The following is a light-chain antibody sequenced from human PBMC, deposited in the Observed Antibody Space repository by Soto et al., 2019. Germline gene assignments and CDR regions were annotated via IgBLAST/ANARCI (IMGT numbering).Light chain of an antibody. J-gene: IGLJ3*02. Sequence: QAVVTQESSLTVSPGGTVTLTCGSSTGDVTSNHYPFWFQQKPGQAPMTLIYDTSKTHSWTPARFSASLLGGKAALTLSGVQPEDEADYYCVLIYSGVWVFGGGTKLTVL. V-gene: IGLV7-46*01. CDR1: TGDVTSNHY. CDR3: VLIYSGVWV. CDR2: DTS.